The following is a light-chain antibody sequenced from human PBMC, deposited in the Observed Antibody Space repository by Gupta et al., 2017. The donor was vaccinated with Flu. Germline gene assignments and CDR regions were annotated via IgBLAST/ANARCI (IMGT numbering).Light chain of an antibody. Sequence: SALTQPASVSGSPGQSITISCTGTSSDVGGYNYVSWYQQHPGKAPTLMIYEVRNRPSGVSNRFSGYKSGNTATLTIAGRQAEDEADYYCSSDTSSVDVFGTGTKVTVL. CDR2: EVR. CDR1: SSDVGGYNY. V-gene: IGLV2-14*01. J-gene: IGLJ1*01. CDR3: SSDTSSVDV.